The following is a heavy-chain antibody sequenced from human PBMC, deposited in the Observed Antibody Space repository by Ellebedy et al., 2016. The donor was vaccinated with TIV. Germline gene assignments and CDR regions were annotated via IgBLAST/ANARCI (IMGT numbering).Heavy chain of an antibody. CDR1: GGSISNYY. CDR3: ARLWDCYNFYDY. D-gene: IGHD5-24*01. J-gene: IGHJ4*01. CDR2: VYYSGST. V-gene: IGHV4-59*12. Sequence: SETLSLTCTVSGGSISNYYWSWIRHRPGKELEWVGYVYYSGSTSYNPSLQSRVTISEDTSRNQVSLSLTSVTAADTAVYYCARLWDCYNFYDYWGHGTLVTVSS.